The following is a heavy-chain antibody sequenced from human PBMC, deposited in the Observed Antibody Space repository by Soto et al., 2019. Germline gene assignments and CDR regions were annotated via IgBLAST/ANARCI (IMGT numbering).Heavy chain of an antibody. J-gene: IGHJ6*02. V-gene: IGHV3-30*18. Sequence: PGGSLRLSCAASGFTFSSYVMHWVRQAPGKGLEWVAVISYDGSNKYYADSVKGRFTISRDNSKNTLYLQMNSLRAEDTAVYYCAKDVVVGATTGLGDYYYYYGMDVWGQGTT. CDR1: GFTFSSYV. CDR3: AKDVVVGATTGLGDYYYYYGMDV. CDR2: ISYDGSNK. D-gene: IGHD1-26*01.